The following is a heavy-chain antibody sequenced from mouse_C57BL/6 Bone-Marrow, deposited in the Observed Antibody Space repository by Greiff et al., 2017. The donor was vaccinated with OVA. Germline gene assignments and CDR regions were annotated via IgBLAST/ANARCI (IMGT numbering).Heavy chain of an antibody. J-gene: IGHJ3*01. CDR3: ARNLGYYDYTWFAY. V-gene: IGHV2-2*01. CDR2: IWSGGST. Sequence: QVQLKQSGPGLVQPSQSLSITCTVSGFSFTSYGVHWVRQSPGKGLEWLGVIWSGGSTDYNAAFISRLSISKDNSKSQVFFKMNRLQADDTAIYYCARNLGYYDYTWFAYWGQGTLVTVSA. D-gene: IGHD2-4*01. CDR1: GFSFTSYG.